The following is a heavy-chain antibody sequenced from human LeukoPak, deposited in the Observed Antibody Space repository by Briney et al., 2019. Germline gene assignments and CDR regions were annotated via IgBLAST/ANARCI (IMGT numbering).Heavy chain of an antibody. D-gene: IGHD3-16*01. CDR2: ISAYNGNT. J-gene: IGHJ4*02. V-gene: IGHV1-18*01. Sequence: ASVKVSCKASGYTFTSYGISWVRRAPGQGLEWMGWISAYNGNTNYAQKLQGRVTMTTDTSTSTAYMELRSLRSDDTAVYYCARVGITFGGVKKPDYWGQGTLVTVSS. CDR1: GYTFTSYG. CDR3: ARVGITFGGVKKPDY.